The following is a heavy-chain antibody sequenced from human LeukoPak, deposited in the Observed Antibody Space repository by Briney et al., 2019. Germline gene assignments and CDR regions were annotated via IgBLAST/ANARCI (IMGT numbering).Heavy chain of an antibody. V-gene: IGHV4-31*03. CDR2: IYYSGST. Sequence: PSETLSLTCTVSGGSISSGGYYWSWIRQRPGMGLEWFGYIYYSGSTYYNPSLKSRVSISLDTSKNQLSLKLSSVTAADTAVYYCARDYYDGSGSIYNWFDPWGQGTLVTVSS. J-gene: IGHJ5*02. CDR1: GGSISSGGYY. CDR3: ARDYYDGSGSIYNWFDP. D-gene: IGHD3-22*01.